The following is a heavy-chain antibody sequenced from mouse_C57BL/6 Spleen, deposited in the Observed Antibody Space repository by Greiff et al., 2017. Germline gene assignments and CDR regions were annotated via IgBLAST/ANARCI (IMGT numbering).Heavy chain of an antibody. J-gene: IGHJ2*01. CDR1: GYTFTSYG. V-gene: IGHV1-81*01. CDR2: IYPRSGNT. Sequence: QVQLQQSGAELARPGASVKLSCKASGYTFTSYGISWVKQRTGQGLEWIGEIYPRSGNTYYNEKFKGKATLTADKSSSTAYMELRSLTSEDSAVYFCARALITTVVAPFDYWGQGTTLTVSS. CDR3: ARALITTVVAPFDY. D-gene: IGHD1-1*01.